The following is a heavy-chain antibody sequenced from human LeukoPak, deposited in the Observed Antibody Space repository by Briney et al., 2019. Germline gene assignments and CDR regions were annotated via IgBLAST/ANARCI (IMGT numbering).Heavy chain of an antibody. J-gene: IGHJ4*02. V-gene: IGHV4-59*01. CDR1: GGSISSYY. CDR2: IYYSGGT. CDR3: ARVGERGTHHGDLYYFDY. Sequence: SETLSLTCTVSGGSISSYYWSWIRQPPGKGLEWIGYIYYSGGTNYNPSLKSRVTISVDTSKNQFSLKLSSVTAADTAVYYCARVGERGTHHGDLYYFDYWGQGTLVTVSS. D-gene: IGHD4-17*01.